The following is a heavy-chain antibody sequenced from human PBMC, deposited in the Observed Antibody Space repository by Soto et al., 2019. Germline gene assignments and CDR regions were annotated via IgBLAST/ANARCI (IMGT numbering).Heavy chain of an antibody. Sequence: QVQLVQSGAEVKKPGSSVKVSCKASGGTFTSSAISWVRQAPGQGLEWMGAIIPVFGTAHYAQKLQGRVTITADKPTSTAYMELRRLRSEDTAVYECSRERPERGKDVWGQGTTVTVSS. CDR1: GGTFTSSA. V-gene: IGHV1-69*06. J-gene: IGHJ6*02. CDR3: SRERPERGKDV. CDR2: IIPVFGTA. D-gene: IGHD6-25*01.